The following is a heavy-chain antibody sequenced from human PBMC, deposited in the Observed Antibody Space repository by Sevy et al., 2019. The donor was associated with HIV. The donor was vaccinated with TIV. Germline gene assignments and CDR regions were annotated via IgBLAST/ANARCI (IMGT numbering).Heavy chain of an antibody. Sequence: SETLSLTCTVSGGSISSSSYYWGWIRQPPGKGLEWIGSIYYSGSTYYNPSLKSRVTISVDTSKNQFSLKLSSVTAADTAVYYCAGRICSGGSCRNWFDPWGQGTLVTVSS. V-gene: IGHV4-39*01. J-gene: IGHJ5*02. CDR3: AGRICSGGSCRNWFDP. CDR1: GGSISSSSYY. CDR2: IYYSGST. D-gene: IGHD2-15*01.